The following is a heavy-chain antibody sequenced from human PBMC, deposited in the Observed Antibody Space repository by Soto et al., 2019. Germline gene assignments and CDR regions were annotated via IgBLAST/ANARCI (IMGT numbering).Heavy chain of an antibody. V-gene: IGHV1-69*01. J-gene: IGHJ3*02. Sequence: QVQLVQSGAEVKKPGSSVKVSCKASGGTFSSYAISWVRQAPGQGLEWMGGIIPIFGTANYAQKFQRRVTITASESTSTAYMELSSLRSEGTAVYYCAGGIAARRAFDIWGQGTMVTVSS. CDR1: GGTFSSYA. CDR3: AGGIAARRAFDI. D-gene: IGHD6-6*01. CDR2: IIPIFGTA.